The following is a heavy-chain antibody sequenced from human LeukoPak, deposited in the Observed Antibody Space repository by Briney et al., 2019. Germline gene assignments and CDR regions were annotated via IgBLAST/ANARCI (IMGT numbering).Heavy chain of an antibody. CDR2: ISSDGSYK. CDR1: GFTFSNYA. J-gene: IGHJ4*02. D-gene: IGHD6-19*01. CDR3: ARDAGIAVSWGVWRHYDY. Sequence: PGGSLRLSCAASGFTFSNYAMHWVRQTPGKGLEWVAVISSDGSYKYYADSVKGRFTISRDNSKNTLYLQMNSLRTEDTAVYYCARDAGIAVSWGVWRHYDYWGQGTLVTVSS. V-gene: IGHV3-30*04.